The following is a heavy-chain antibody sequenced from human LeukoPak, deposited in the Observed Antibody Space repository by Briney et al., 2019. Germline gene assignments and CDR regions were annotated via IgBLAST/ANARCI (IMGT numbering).Heavy chain of an antibody. D-gene: IGHD3-10*01. V-gene: IGHV3-33*01. Sequence: GGSLRLSCAASGFTFSSYGMHWVRQAPGKGLEWVAVIWYDGSNKYYADSVKGRFTISRDNSKNTLYLQMNSLRAEDTAVYYCARDGLGFGELADAFDIWGQGTMVTVSP. J-gene: IGHJ3*02. CDR1: GFTFSSYG. CDR2: IWYDGSNK. CDR3: ARDGLGFGELADAFDI.